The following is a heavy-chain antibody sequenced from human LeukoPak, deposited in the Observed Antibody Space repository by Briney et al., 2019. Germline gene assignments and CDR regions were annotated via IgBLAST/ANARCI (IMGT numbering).Heavy chain of an antibody. V-gene: IGHV3-7*01. CDR2: IKQDVSEK. Sequence: GGSLRLSCAASGFTFSSYWMSWVRQAPGKGLEWVANIKQDVSEKYYVDSVKGRFTVSRDNAKNSLYLQMNSLRAEDRAVYYCARSFQPGTRHFFDFWGQGTLVTVSS. D-gene: IGHD1-1*01. CDR1: GFTFSSYW. CDR3: ARSFQPGTRHFFDF. J-gene: IGHJ4*02.